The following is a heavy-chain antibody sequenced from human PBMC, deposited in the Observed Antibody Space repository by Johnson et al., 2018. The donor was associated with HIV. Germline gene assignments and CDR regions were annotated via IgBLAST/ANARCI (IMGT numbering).Heavy chain of an antibody. D-gene: IGHD7-27*01. Sequence: EVQLVESGGGVVRPGGSLRLSCAASGFTFDDYGMSWVRQAPGKGLEWVSGINWNGGSTGYADSVKGRFTISRDNPKNTLYLQMNRLRSEDTAVYYCASTDTGDLRYAGFDIWGQGTIVFVSS. CDR3: ASTDTGDLRYAGFDI. J-gene: IGHJ3*02. CDR2: INWNGGST. CDR1: GFTFDDYG. V-gene: IGHV3-20*04.